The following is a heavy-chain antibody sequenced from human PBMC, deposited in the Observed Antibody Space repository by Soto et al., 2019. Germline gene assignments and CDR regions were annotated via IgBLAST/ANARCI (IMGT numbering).Heavy chain of an antibody. D-gene: IGHD3-22*01. CDR2: VIPIFGTA. CDR3: ASHYDSSGYYYRGLDY. Sequence: QVQLVQSGAEVKKPGSSVKVSCKASGGTFSSYAISWVRQAPGQGLEWMGGVIPIFGTADYAQKFQGRVTITADESTSTGNMELSSLRSEDTAVSYCASHYDSSGYYYRGLDYWGQGTLVTVSS. CDR1: GGTFSSYA. V-gene: IGHV1-69*12. J-gene: IGHJ4*02.